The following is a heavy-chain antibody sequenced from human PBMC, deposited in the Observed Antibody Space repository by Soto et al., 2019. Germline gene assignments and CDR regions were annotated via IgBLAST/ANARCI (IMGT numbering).Heavy chain of an antibody. Sequence: SVKVSCKASGGTFSSYAISWVRQAPGQGLEWMGGIIPIFGTANYAQKFQGRVTITADKSTSTAYMELSSLRSEDTAVYYCATAMYGRGARFAPWGQGTLVTVSS. CDR2: IIPIFGTA. CDR3: ATAMYGRGARFAP. V-gene: IGHV1-69*06. J-gene: IGHJ5*02. D-gene: IGHD1-26*01. CDR1: GGTFSSYA.